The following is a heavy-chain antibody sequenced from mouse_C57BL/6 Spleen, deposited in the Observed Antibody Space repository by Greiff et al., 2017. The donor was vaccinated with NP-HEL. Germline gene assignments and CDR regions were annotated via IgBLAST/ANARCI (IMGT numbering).Heavy chain of an antibody. CDR2: IDPENGDT. D-gene: IGHD1-1*01. J-gene: IGHJ3*01. CDR3: TTDYGSSYVFAY. CDR1: GFNIKDDY. Sequence: VQLQQSGAELVRPGASVKLSCTASGFNIKDDYMHWVKQRPEQGLEWIGWIDPENGDTEYASKFQGKATITADTSSNTAYLQLSSLTSDDTAVYYCTTDYGSSYVFAYWGQGTLVTVSA. V-gene: IGHV14-4*01.